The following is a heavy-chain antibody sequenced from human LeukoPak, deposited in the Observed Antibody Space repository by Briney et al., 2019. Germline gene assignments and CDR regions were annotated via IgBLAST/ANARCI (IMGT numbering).Heavy chain of an antibody. D-gene: IGHD2-15*01. CDR3: ARGFCSGGSCYLFDP. Sequence: SETLSLTCTVSGGSISGSYWSWIRQPAGKGLEWIGRIYSSGSTNYNPSLKSRVTMSVDTSKNQVSLKLNSVTAADTAVYYCARGFCSGGSCYLFDPWGQGTLVTVSS. CDR1: GGSISGSY. CDR2: IYSSGST. V-gene: IGHV4-4*07. J-gene: IGHJ5*02.